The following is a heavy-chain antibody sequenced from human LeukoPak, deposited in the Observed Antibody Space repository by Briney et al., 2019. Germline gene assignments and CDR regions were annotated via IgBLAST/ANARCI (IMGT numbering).Heavy chain of an antibody. CDR3: ARLGVTTNWFDP. Sequence: SETLSLTCTVSGGSISSYYWTWIRQPPGKGLEWIGYIYSSGSTSGSTNYNPSLKSRVTISVDTSKNQFSLKLSSVTAADTAVYYCARLGVTTNWFDPWGQGTLVTVSS. V-gene: IGHV4-59*01. CDR2: IYSSGSTSGST. D-gene: IGHD1/OR15-1a*01. J-gene: IGHJ5*02. CDR1: GGSISSYY.